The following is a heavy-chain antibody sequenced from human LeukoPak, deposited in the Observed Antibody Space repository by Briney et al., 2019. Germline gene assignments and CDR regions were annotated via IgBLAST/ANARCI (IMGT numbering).Heavy chain of an antibody. CDR3: AREYMGSYDI. CDR2: IVQDGSEM. D-gene: IGHD3-10*01. V-gene: IGHV3-7*01. Sequence: GGSLGLSCAASEFTFSGTWMSWVRQAPGKGLEWVANIVQDGSEMYYVDSVKGRFTVSRDNAKNSMYVQMSSLRVEDTAVYYCAREYMGSYDIWGQGTMVTVSS. CDR1: EFTFSGTW. J-gene: IGHJ3*02.